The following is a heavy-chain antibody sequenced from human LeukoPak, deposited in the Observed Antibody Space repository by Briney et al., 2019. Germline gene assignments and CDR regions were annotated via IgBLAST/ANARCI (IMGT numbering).Heavy chain of an antibody. CDR1: GGSISSYY. Sequence: SETLSLTCTVSGGSISSYYWSWIRQPPGKGLEWIEYIYYSGSTNYNPSLKSRVTISVDTSKNQFSLKLSSVTAADTAVYYCAREGGGYSRNNWFDPWGQGTLVTVSS. CDR3: AREGGGYSRNNWFDP. J-gene: IGHJ5*02. D-gene: IGHD2-2*03. V-gene: IGHV4-59*01. CDR2: IYYSGST.